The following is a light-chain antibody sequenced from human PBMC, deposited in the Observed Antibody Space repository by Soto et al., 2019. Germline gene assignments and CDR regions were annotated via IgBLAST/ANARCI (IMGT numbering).Light chain of an antibody. V-gene: IGLV2-14*01. CDR3: NSYTSSSTFV. J-gene: IGLJ1*01. CDR1: SSDVGGYNY. Sequence: QSALTQPASVSGSPGQSITISCTGTSSDVGGYNYVSWYQQHPGKAPKLMIYGVTNRPSGVSSRFSGSRSGNTASLTISGLQAEDEAKYFCNSYTSSSTFVFGTGTKVTVL. CDR2: GVT.